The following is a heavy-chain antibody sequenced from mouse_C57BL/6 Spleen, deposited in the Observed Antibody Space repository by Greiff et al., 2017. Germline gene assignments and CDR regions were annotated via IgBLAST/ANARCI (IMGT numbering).Heavy chain of an antibody. Sequence: EVQLVESGPGLAKPSQTLSLTCSVTGYSIPSDYWNWIRKFPGNKLEYMGYISYSGSTYYNPSLKSRISITRDTSKNQYYLQLNSVTTEDTATYYCARSGTYYAMDYWGQGTSVTVSS. CDR1: GYSIPSDY. D-gene: IGHD3-1*01. V-gene: IGHV3-8*01. J-gene: IGHJ4*01. CDR3: ARSGTYYAMDY. CDR2: ISYSGST.